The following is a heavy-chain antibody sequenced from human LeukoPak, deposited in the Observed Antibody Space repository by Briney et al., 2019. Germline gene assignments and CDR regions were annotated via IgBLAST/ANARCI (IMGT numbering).Heavy chain of an antibody. V-gene: IGHV3-64D*06. Sequence: GGSLRLACSASGFTFSSYTMHWVRQAPGEGLEYVSSISTNGDRTYYADSVTGRFTISRDYSKNTPYLQLSSLSADDTAVYCWVEVYVTSTSCHDNYFDYGGQGALATVSS. CDR2: ISTNGDRT. D-gene: IGHD2-2*01. CDR3: VEVYVTSTSCHDNYFDY. CDR1: GFTFSSYT. J-gene: IGHJ4*02.